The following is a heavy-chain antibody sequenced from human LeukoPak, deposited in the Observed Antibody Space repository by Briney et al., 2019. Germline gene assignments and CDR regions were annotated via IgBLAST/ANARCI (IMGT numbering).Heavy chain of an antibody. CDR2: QSSDGSDK. Sequence: GGSLRLTCAASGFTFASYAMHWVRLAPGKGLEWVAVQSSDGSDKFYAASVRGRFTISRDNSKHTLFLQMSSLRAEDTAVYYCARVLTTKQLLFDAFDVWGQGTMVTVSS. D-gene: IGHD6-6*01. V-gene: IGHV3-30*15. CDR1: GFTFASYA. J-gene: IGHJ3*01. CDR3: ARVLTTKQLLFDAFDV.